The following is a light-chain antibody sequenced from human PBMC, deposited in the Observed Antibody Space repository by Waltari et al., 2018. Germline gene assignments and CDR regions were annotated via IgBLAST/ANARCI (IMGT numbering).Light chain of an antibody. CDR2: DAS. J-gene: IGKJ3*01. V-gene: IGKV1-39*01. CDR3: QQGYKSPPT. Sequence: DVLVTQSPSSLSASVGDRVTLTCRARQYIANFLNWYQHMPGKAPRLLFPDASTLQPGVSPRFIGSTSGTDFILTIDNLQPEDFATYYCQQGYKSPPTFGPGTKVDV. CDR1: QYIANF.